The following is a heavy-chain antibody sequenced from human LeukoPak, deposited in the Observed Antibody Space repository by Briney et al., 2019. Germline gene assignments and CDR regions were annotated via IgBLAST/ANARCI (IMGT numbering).Heavy chain of an antibody. CDR3: AKTRPLDSSSWSHGDY. J-gene: IGHJ4*02. CDR1: GFAFSDYW. CDR2: INEDGSKK. D-gene: IGHD6-13*01. Sequence: PGGSLRLSCAASGFAFSDYWMSWVRQAPGKGLEWVANINEDGSKKHYLDSVEGRFTISRDNAKNSLYLQMNSLRAEDTAVYYCAKTRPLDSSSWSHGDYWGQGTLVTVSS. V-gene: IGHV3-7*03.